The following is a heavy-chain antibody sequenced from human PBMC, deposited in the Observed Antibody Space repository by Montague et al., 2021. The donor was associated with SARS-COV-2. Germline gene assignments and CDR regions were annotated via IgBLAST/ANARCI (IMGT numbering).Heavy chain of an antibody. J-gene: IGHJ4*02. V-gene: IGHV1-24*01. D-gene: IGHD3-3*01. CDR3: VSGSAIFGVVIMSRGNGGCYFDY. CDR1: GYTLTELS. CDR2: FDPEDGET. Sequence: SVKVSCKVSGYTLTELSMHWVRQAPGKGLEWMGGFDPEDGETIYAQKFQGRVTMTEDTSTDTAYMELSSLRSEDTAVYYCVSGSAIFGVVIMSRGNGGCYFDYWGQGTLVTVSS.